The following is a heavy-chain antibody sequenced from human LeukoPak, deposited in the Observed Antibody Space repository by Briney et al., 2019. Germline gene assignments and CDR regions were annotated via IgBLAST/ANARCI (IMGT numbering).Heavy chain of an antibody. D-gene: IGHD1-1*01. V-gene: IGHV4-31*03. CDR1: GGSISSGGSY. Sequence: PSQTLSLTCTVSGGSISSGGSYWSWIRQHPGKGLEWIGCIYFSGSTYYNPSLKSRVTISVDTSKNQFSLKLSSVTAADTAVYYCARVLSSTGEDWGRFDYWGQGTLVTVSS. CDR3: ARVLSSTGEDWGRFDY. J-gene: IGHJ4*02. CDR2: IYFSGST.